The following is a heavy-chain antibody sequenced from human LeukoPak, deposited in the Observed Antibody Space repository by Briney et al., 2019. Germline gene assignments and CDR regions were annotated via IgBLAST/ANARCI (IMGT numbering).Heavy chain of an antibody. V-gene: IGHV1-69*13. Sequence: SVKVFCKASGYTFTSYYMHWVRQAPGQGLEWMGGIIPIFGTANYAQKFQGRVTITADESTSTAYMELSSLRSEDTAVYYCARDQITMIVVHYYYGMDVWGQGTTVTVSS. CDR3: ARDQITMIVVHYYYGMDV. CDR1: GYTFTSYY. CDR2: IIPIFGTA. D-gene: IGHD3-22*01. J-gene: IGHJ6*02.